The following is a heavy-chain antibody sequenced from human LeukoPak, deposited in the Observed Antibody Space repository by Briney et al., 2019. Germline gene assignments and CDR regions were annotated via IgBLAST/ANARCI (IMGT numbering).Heavy chain of an antibody. V-gene: IGHV3-23*01. J-gene: IGHJ4*02. Sequence: GGSLRLSCAASGFTFSSYAMHWVRQAPGKGLEWVSAISGSGGSTYYADSVKGRFTISRDNSKNTLHLQMNSLRAEDTAVYYCAKVSEIVVVVAATLFDYWGQGTLVTVSS. D-gene: IGHD2-15*01. CDR3: AKVSEIVVVVAATLFDY. CDR1: GFTFSSYA. CDR2: ISGSGGST.